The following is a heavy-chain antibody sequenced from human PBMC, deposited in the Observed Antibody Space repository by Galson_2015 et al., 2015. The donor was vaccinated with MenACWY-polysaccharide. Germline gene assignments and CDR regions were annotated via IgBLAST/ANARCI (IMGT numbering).Heavy chain of an antibody. V-gene: IGHV3-23*01. CDR2: VSGTGHST. D-gene: IGHD4-11*01. CDR3: AKDIRIVYSNYQFDS. J-gene: IGHJ4*02. Sequence: SLRLSCAASGFIFNNYDMRWVRQAPGKGLEWVSGVSGTGHSTYYADSVKGRFTISRDNSKNTLYLEMKSLRAEDTATYYCAKDIRIVYSNYQFDSWGQGTLVTVSS. CDR1: GFIFNNYD.